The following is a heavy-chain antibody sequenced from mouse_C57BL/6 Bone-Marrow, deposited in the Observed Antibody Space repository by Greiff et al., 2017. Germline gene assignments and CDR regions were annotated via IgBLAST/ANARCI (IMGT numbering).Heavy chain of an antibody. CDR2: IYPRDGST. CDR1: GYTFTSYD. V-gene: IGHV1-85*01. D-gene: IGHD1-1*01. J-gene: IGHJ1*03. Sequence: QVQLKQSGPELVKPGASVKLSCKASGYTFTSYDINWVKQRPGQGLEWIGWIYPRDGSTRYNEKFKGKATLTVDTSSSTAYMELHSLTSEDSGVYFGARLEFDGSSGDWYFDVWGTGTTVTVSS. CDR3: ARLEFDGSSGDWYFDV.